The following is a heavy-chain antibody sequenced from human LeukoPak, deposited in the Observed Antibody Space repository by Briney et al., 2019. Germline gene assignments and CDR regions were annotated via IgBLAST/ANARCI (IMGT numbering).Heavy chain of an antibody. D-gene: IGHD3-22*01. J-gene: IGHJ4*02. V-gene: IGHV3-74*01. CDR2: TDGSST. Sequence: TDGSSTTYVDSVKGRFTISRDNAKNTMYLQMNSLRAEDTAVYYCAPTDSSGLDWGQGTLVTVSS. CDR3: APTDSSGLD.